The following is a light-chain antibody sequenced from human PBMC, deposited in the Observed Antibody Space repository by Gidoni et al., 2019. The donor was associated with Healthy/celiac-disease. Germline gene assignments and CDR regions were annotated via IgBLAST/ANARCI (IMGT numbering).Light chain of an antibody. V-gene: IGKV1-39*01. CDR3: QQSYSPLYS. CDR1: QSISSY. Sequence: DIQMTQSPSSLSASVGDRVTITCRASQSISSYLNWYQQKPGKAPKLLIYAASSLQSGVPSRFSGSGSGTDFTLTISSLQPEDFATYYCQQSYSPLYSFGQWTKLEIK. J-gene: IGKJ2*03. CDR2: AAS.